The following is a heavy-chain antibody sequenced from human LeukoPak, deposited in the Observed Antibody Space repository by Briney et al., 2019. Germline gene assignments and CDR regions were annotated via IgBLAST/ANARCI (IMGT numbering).Heavy chain of an antibody. J-gene: IGHJ5*02. V-gene: IGHV3-74*01. CDR3: ARVLAVAGSSILRS. CDR1: GFPFISYW. CDR2: ISSDGSST. D-gene: IGHD6-19*01. Sequence: PWGSLSLSCAASGFPFISYWMHWVRQVPGKGLVWLSRISSDGSSTDYADSVKGRFTISRDNTKNTLYLQMNSLTVEDTAVYYCARVLAVAGSSILRSWGQGTLVTVSS.